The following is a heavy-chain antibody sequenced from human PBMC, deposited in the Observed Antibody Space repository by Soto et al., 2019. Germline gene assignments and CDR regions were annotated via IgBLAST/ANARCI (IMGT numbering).Heavy chain of an antibody. Sequence: EVQLVESGGGLVQPGGSLRLSCAASGFTFSSYSMSWVLQTPGKGLEWVSHISGGSSLIYYADSVKGRFPSSRDNAVISLYLQMNSLRAEDTAVYYCATRSRGYSGYVKYWGQGTVVTVSS. D-gene: IGHD5-12*01. CDR3: ATRSRGYSGYVKY. V-gene: IGHV3-48*01. CDR2: ISGGSSLI. J-gene: IGHJ4*02. CDR1: GFTFSSYS.